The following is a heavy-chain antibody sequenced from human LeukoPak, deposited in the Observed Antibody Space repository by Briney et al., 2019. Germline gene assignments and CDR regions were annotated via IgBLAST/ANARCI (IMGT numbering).Heavy chain of an antibody. CDR1: GFTFSSYA. D-gene: IGHD3-22*01. Sequence: GGSLRLFCAASGFTFSSYAMSWVRQAPGKGLEWVSAISGSGGSTYYADSVKGRFTISRDNTKNTLYLQMNSLRAEDTAVYYCAKDLLPLPDNYWGQGTLVTVSS. CDR2: ISGSGGST. J-gene: IGHJ4*02. CDR3: AKDLLPLPDNY. V-gene: IGHV3-23*01.